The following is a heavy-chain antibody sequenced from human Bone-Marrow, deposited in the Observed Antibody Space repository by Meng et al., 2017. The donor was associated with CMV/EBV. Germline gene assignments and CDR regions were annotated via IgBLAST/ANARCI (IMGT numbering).Heavy chain of an antibody. J-gene: IGHJ6*02. V-gene: IGHV3-15*01. CDR2: IKSKTDGGTT. Sequence: GGSLRLSCAASGFTFSNAWMSWVRQAPGKGLEWVGRIKSKTDGGTTDYAAPVKGRFTISRDDSKNTLHLQMNSLKTEDTAVYYCTTRSNYYYYGMDVWGQGTTVTVSS. CDR3: TTRSNYYYYGMDV. D-gene: IGHD5/OR15-5a*01. CDR1: GFTFSNAW.